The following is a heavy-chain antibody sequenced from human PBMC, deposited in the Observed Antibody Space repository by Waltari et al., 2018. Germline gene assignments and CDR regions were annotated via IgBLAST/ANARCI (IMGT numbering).Heavy chain of an antibody. J-gene: IGHJ4*02. CDR1: GFTFTPYW. CDR2: INPDGSQK. CDR3: TTLARGESGDY. Sequence: EVQLVESGGGLVQPGGSLRLSCAPSGFTFTPYWMNGIRQAPGKGREWGANINPDGSQKFYGDSVKGRFTVSRDNAQNSLYLQMNNLRAEDTAVYYCTTLARGESGDYWGQGTLVTVSS. V-gene: IGHV3-7*01. D-gene: IGHD3-10*01.